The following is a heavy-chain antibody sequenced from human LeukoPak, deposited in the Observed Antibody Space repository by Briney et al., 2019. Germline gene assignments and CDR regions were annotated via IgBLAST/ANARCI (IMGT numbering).Heavy chain of an antibody. CDR3: AREKVDDSSGYPKYNWFDP. Sequence: PSETLSLTCTVSGGSIGSYYWSWIRQPPGKGLEWIGYIYYSGSTNYNPSLKSRVTISVDTSKNQFSLKLSSVTAADTAVYYCAREKVDDSSGYPKYNWFDPWGQGTLVTVSS. V-gene: IGHV4-59*01. J-gene: IGHJ5*02. D-gene: IGHD3-22*01. CDR2: IYYSGST. CDR1: GGSIGSYY.